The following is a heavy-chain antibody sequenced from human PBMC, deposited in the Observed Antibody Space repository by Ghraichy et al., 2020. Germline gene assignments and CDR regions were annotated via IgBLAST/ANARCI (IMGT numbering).Heavy chain of an antibody. CDR2: VHYSGST. Sequence: SETLSLICTVSGGSISSDCWSWIRQPPGKGLEWIGYVHYSGSTNYNPSLKNRVTISVDTSKNQFSLKLSSVTAADTAAYYCARDLLDGYNHYWYFDLWGRDTLVTVSS. J-gene: IGHJ2*01. CDR1: GGSISSDC. CDR3: ARDLLDGYNHYWYFDL. V-gene: IGHV4-59*01. D-gene: IGHD5-24*01.